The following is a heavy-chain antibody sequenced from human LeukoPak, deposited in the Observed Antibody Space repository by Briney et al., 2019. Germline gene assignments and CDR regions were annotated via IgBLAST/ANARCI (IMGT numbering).Heavy chain of an antibody. Sequence: GGSLRLSCAASGFTFSDAWMSWVRQAPGKGLEWVSRIKSNTNGGTTDYAAPVQGRFTISRDDSKNTLYLQMNSLKTEDTAVYYCTYSPYSYFDSWGQGTLVTVSS. V-gene: IGHV3-15*01. CDR3: TYSPYSYFDS. CDR2: IKSNTNGGTT. CDR1: GFTFSDAW. J-gene: IGHJ4*02. D-gene: IGHD2-15*01.